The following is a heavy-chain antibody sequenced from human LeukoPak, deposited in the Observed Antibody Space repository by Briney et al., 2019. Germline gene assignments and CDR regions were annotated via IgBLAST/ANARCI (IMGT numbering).Heavy chain of an antibody. J-gene: IGHJ2*01. CDR2: IYYSGST. D-gene: IGHD3-10*01. CDR3: ARESSESGRYFDL. CDR1: GGSISSGDYY. V-gene: IGHV4-30-4*01. Sequence: SQTLSLTCTVSGGSISSGDYYWSWIRQPPGTGLEWIGYIYYSGSTYYNPSLKSRVTISVDTSKNQFPLKLSSVTAADTAVYYCARESSESGRYFDLWGRDTLVTVSS.